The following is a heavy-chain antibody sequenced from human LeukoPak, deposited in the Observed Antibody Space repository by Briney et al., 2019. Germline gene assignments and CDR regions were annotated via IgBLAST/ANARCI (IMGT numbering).Heavy chain of an antibody. J-gene: IGHJ4*02. CDR3: ALPGYYDSSGYYYPFDY. CDR2: IKQDGSEK. D-gene: IGHD3-22*01. CDR1: GFTFSSYS. Sequence: GGSLRLSCAASGFTFSSYSMNWVRQAPGKGLEWVANIKQDGSEKYYVDSVKGRFTISRDNAKNSLYLQMNSLRAEDTAVYYCALPGYYDSSGYYYPFDYWGQGTLVTVSS. V-gene: IGHV3-7*01.